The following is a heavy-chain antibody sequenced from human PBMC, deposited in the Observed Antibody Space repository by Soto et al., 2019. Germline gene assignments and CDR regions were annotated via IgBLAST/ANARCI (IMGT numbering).Heavy chain of an antibody. D-gene: IGHD3-3*01. J-gene: IGHJ5*02. Sequence: GGSLRLSCAASGFTFSSYAMSWVRQAPGKGLEWVSAISGSGGSTYYADSVKGRFTISRDNSKNTLHPQMNSLRAEDTAVYYCARCLEWISNWFDPWGQGTLVTVSS. CDR3: ARCLEWISNWFDP. CDR1: GFTFSSYA. V-gene: IGHV3-23*01. CDR2: ISGSGGST.